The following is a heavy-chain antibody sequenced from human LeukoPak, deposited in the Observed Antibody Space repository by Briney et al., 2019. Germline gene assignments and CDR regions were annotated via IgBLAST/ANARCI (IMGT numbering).Heavy chain of an antibody. V-gene: IGHV1-18*01. CDR3: ARARRNWNRLFDY. D-gene: IGHD1-20*01. CDR1: GYTFTKYG. J-gene: IGHJ4*02. CDR2: ISTYNGNT. Sequence: GASVKVSCKASGYTFTKYGITWVRQAPGQGLEWMGWISTYNGNTNYAQKLQGRVTMTTDTSTSTAYMELRSLISDDAAVYYCARARRNWNRLFDYWGQGTLVTVSS.